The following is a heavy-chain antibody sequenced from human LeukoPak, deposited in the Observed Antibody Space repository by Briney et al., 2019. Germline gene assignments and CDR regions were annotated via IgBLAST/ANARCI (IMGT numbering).Heavy chain of an antibody. CDR3: ASSGGSTMIVGHGAFDI. CDR2: ISWNSGSI. Sequence: GRSLRLSCTASGFTFDDYAMHWVRQAPGKGLEWVSGISWNSGSIGYADSVKGRFTISRDNAKNSLYLHMNSLRAEDTAVYYCASSGGSTMIVGHGAFDIWGQGTMVTVSS. CDR1: GFTFDDYA. D-gene: IGHD3-22*01. V-gene: IGHV3-9*01. J-gene: IGHJ3*02.